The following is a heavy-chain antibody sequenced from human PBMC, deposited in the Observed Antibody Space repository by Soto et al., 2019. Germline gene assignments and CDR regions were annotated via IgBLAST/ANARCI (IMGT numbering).Heavy chain of an antibody. CDR3: TRRYNWNDYYFDP. D-gene: IGHD1-20*01. Sequence: GESLKISCKGSGYTFSTYWIGWVRQKPGKGLEWMGNIYPGDSNTRYSPSFQGRVTISADKSVSTAYLQWGSLEASDPAMYFCTRRYNWNDYYFDPWGQGTLVTVSS. J-gene: IGHJ5*02. CDR1: GYTFSTYW. V-gene: IGHV5-51*01. CDR2: IYPGDSNT.